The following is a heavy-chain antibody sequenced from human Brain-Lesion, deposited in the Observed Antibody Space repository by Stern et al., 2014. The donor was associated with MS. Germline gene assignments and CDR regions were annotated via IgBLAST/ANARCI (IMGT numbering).Heavy chain of an antibody. J-gene: IGHJ4*02. CDR3: ATLSPGAGGNYYRHFDY. V-gene: IGHV1-24*01. CDR2: FDPEDGAT. D-gene: IGHD1-26*01. CDR1: GYTLTELS. Sequence: VQLAQSGAEVKKPGASVKVSCKVSGYTLTELSMHWGRQAPRKGLEWMGGFDPEDGATIYAQKFQGRVTMTEDTSTDTAYMELSSLRSEDTAVYYCATLSPGAGGNYYRHFDYWGQGTLVTVSS.